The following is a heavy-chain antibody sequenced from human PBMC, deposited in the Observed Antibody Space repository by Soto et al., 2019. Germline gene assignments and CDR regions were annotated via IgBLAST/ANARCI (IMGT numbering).Heavy chain of an antibody. Sequence: QVQLVQSGAEVKKPGSSVKVSCKASGGTFSSYAISWVRQAPGQGLEWMGGIIPIFGTANYAQKFQGRATITADESTSTAYMELSSLRSEDTAVYYCARFLEYCSGGSCYYYYYCMDVWGQGTTVTVSS. V-gene: IGHV1-69*01. CDR2: IIPIFGTA. J-gene: IGHJ6*02. D-gene: IGHD2-15*01. CDR1: GGTFSSYA. CDR3: ARFLEYCSGGSCYYYYYCMDV.